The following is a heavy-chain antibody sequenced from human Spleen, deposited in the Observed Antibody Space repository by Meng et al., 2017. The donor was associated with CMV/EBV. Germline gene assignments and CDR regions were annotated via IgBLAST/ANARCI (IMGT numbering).Heavy chain of an antibody. J-gene: IGHJ4*02. CDR2: IYHSGST. V-gene: IGHV4-4*02. D-gene: IGHD2-21*02. Sequence: QVKLQDSGQGRVKPSGPRPLTGAASGGSITSSNLWTWVRQVPGKGLEWIGEIYHSGSTNYNPSLKSRVTISVDKFKNQFSLKLGSVTAADTAVYYCARIERRRILKYCGSDCSTTDYWGQGTLVTVSS. CDR1: GGSITSSNL. CDR3: ARIERRRILKYCGSDCSTTDY.